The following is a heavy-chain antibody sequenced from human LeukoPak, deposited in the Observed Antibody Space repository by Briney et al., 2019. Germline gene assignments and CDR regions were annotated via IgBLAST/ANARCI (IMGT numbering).Heavy chain of an antibody. CDR2: ISAYNGNT. V-gene: IGHV1-18*01. CDR3: ARILKFWSGAYYFDY. Sequence: ASVKVSCKASGYTFTSYGISWVRQAPGQGLEWMGWISAYNGNTNYAQKLQGRVTMTTDTSTSTAYMELRSLRSDDTAVYYCARILKFWSGAYYFDYWGQGTLVTVSS. J-gene: IGHJ4*02. CDR1: GYTFTSYG. D-gene: IGHD3-3*01.